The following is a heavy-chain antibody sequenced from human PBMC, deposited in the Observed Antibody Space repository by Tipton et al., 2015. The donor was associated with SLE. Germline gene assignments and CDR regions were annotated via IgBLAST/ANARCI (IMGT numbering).Heavy chain of an antibody. Sequence: QLVQSGAEVKKPGETLKISCKGSGYSYTKYWIGWVRQMPGKGLEWMGIIYPGDSDTRYSPSFQGHVTISADKSISTAYLQWSSLKASDTAMYYCASGSLGYCSSISCPYGMDVWGQGTTVTVSS. D-gene: IGHD2-2*01. CDR3: ASGSLGYCSSISCPYGMDV. J-gene: IGHJ6*02. V-gene: IGHV5-51*03. CDR1: GYSYTKYW. CDR2: IYPGDSDT.